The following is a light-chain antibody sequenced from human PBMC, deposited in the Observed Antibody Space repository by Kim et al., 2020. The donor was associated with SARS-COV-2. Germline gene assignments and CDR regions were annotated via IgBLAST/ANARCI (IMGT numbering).Light chain of an antibody. CDR1: QDISSW. V-gene: IGKV1D-12*01. J-gene: IGKJ4*01. CDR3: QQTHGFPLT. Sequence: SASVGDRVTITCRASQDISSWLAWYQQNPGKAPKVLIYEASNLQSGVPSRFSGSGSGTDFTLTINGLQPEDFATYCCQQTHGFPLTFGGGTKLEI. CDR2: EAS.